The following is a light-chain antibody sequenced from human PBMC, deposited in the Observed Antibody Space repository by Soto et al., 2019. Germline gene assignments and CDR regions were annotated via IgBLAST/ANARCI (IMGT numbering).Light chain of an antibody. CDR1: SSDVGGYNY. V-gene: IGLV2-11*01. CDR2: DVS. J-gene: IGLJ1*01. Sequence: QSALTQPRSASGSPGQSITISCTGTSSDVGGYNYVSWYQQHPAKAPKLIIFDVSKRPSGVPNRFSGSKSGNTASLPISGLRAEDEADYYCCSYVGRNTYVFGTGTKVTVL. CDR3: CSYVGRNTYV.